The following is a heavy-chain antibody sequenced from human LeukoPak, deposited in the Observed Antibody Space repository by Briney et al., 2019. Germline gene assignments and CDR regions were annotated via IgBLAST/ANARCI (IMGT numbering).Heavy chain of an antibody. CDR3: ARGAYIAAAGTSYYFDY. Sequence: PSETLSLTCAVSGGSISSSNWWSWVRQPPGKGLEWIGEIYHSGSTNYNPSLKSRVTISVDKSKNQFSLKLSPVTAADTAVYYCARGAYIAAAGTSYYFDYWGQGTLVTVSS. D-gene: IGHD6-13*01. CDR1: GGSISSSNW. V-gene: IGHV4-4*02. CDR2: IYHSGST. J-gene: IGHJ4*02.